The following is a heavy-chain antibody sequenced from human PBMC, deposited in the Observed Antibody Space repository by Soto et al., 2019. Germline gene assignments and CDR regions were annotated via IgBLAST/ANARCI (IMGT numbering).Heavy chain of an antibody. J-gene: IGHJ5*02. Sequence: QVQLVQSGAEVKKPGSSVKVSCKASGGTFSSYAISWVRQAPGQGLEWMGGIIPIFGTANYAQKFQGRVTISAEESTSTAYMELSILRSEDTAVYYCASRVNLVRGGNWFDPWGQGTLVTVSS. V-gene: IGHV1-69*01. D-gene: IGHD3-10*01. CDR3: ASRVNLVRGGNWFDP. CDR2: IIPIFGTA. CDR1: GGTFSSYA.